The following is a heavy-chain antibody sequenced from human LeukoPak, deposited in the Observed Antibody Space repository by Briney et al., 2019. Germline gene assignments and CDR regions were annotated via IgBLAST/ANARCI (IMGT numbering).Heavy chain of an antibody. Sequence: GGSLRLSCTASGFTFSDYYMNWIRQAPGKGLEWVSYTSNSGSTKSYADSVEGRFTISRDNAKNSLYLQMNSLRAEDTAVYYCARGVYDSTGYYQYWGQGTLVTVSS. CDR3: ARGVYDSTGYYQY. CDR1: GFTFSDYY. J-gene: IGHJ4*02. V-gene: IGHV3-11*04. D-gene: IGHD3-22*01. CDR2: TSNSGSTK.